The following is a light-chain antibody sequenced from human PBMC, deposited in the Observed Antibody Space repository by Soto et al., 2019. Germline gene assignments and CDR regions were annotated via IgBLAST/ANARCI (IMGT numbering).Light chain of an antibody. CDR1: QSVSSN. V-gene: IGKV3-15*01. Sequence: EIVMTQSPAILSVSPGERAILSCRASQSVSSNLAWYQQKLGQAPRLLIYGASTRATGIPARFSGSGSGTEFTRSTGSLQTEDLAVYYCQQHNTWPRGFGQGTRREIK. CDR3: QQHNTWPRG. J-gene: IGKJ2*03. CDR2: GAS.